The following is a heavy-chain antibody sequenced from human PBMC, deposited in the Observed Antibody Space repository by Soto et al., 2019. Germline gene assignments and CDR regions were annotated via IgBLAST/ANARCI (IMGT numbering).Heavy chain of an antibody. J-gene: IGHJ6*02. CDR2: IWYDGSNK. CDR1: GFTFSSYG. V-gene: IGHV3-33*01. D-gene: IGHD3-3*01. CDR3: ARDRGRTLSGSNYYYYYGMDV. Sequence: GGSLRLSCAASGFTFSSYGMHWVRQAPGKGLEWVAVIWYDGSNKYYADSVKGRFTISRDNSKNTLYLQMNSLRAEDTAVYYCARDRGRTLSGSNYYYYYGMDVWGQGTTVTVSS.